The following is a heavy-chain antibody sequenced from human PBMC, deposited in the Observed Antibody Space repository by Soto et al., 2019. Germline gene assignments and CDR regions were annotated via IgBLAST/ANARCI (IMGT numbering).Heavy chain of an antibody. CDR2: LSGYNGYT. J-gene: IGHJ5*02. CDR1: GYIFSNYG. CDR3: VRVDRPSQTRGLFDA. V-gene: IGHV1-18*01. Sequence: QAHLVQSGGEVKRPGASVKVSCQTSGYIFSNYGIGWVRQAPGQGPEWMGWLSGYNGYTNFAPKFQGSFSMTTDTCTNTGYMEPTSLRSDDTAVYYCVRVDRPSQTRGLFDAWGQGTQVTVAS.